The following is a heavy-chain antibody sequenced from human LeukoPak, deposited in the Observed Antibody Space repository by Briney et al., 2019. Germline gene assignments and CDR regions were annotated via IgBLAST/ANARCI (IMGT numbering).Heavy chain of an antibody. Sequence: PSETLSLTCTVSGGSISSYYWSWIRQPPGKGLEWIGYIYYSGSTNYNPSLKSRVTISADTSKNQFSLKLSSVTAADTAVYYCARVSWASCIDYWGQGTLVTVSS. CDR2: IYYSGST. D-gene: IGHD2-15*01. CDR1: GGSISSYY. J-gene: IGHJ4*02. CDR3: ARVSWASCIDY. V-gene: IGHV4-59*01.